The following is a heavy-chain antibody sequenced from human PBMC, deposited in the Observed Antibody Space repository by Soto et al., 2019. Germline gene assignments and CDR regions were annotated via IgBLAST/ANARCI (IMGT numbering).Heavy chain of an antibody. CDR1: GYTFTAYP. V-gene: IGHV1-3*01. Sequence: QVPLVQSGAEVKKPGASVKVSCKASGYTFTAYPMHWVRQAPGQRLEWMGWINAANGDTGYSQKFHDRVQFTRATSATTVYMELSSLTSEDTAVYYCARKDYYGAGVYYFDHWGQGTLVTVSS. CDR3: ARKDYYGAGVYYFDH. CDR2: INAANGDT. J-gene: IGHJ4*02. D-gene: IGHD3-10*01.